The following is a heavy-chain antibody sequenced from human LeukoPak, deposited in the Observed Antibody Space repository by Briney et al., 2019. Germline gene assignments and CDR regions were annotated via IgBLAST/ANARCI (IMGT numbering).Heavy chain of an antibody. CDR1: VFTFSIYS. J-gene: IGHJ3*02. CDR3: ARDWITMVRGVNAFDI. CDR2: ITISSSYI. V-gene: IGHV3-21*01. D-gene: IGHD3-10*01. Sequence: PGGSLRLSCAASVFTFSIYSMNGVRRAPGKGLEGGSAITISSSYIYYADSVKGRFTISRDNAKNPLYLQMNSLRAEDTAVYYCARDWITMVRGVNAFDIWGQGTMVTVSS.